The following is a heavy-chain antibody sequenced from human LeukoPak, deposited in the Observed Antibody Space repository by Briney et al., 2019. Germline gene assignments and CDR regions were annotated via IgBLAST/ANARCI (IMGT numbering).Heavy chain of an antibody. Sequence: PGGSLRLSCAASGXTFSSYWMSWVRQAPGKGLEWVANIKQDGSAKYYVDSVKGRFTISRDNAKNSLYLQMNSLRAEDTAVYYCARDDYGAYDVLDYWGQGTLVTVSS. CDR3: ARDDYGAYDVLDY. J-gene: IGHJ4*02. D-gene: IGHD4-17*01. CDR2: IKQDGSAK. V-gene: IGHV3-7*04. CDR1: GXTFSSYW.